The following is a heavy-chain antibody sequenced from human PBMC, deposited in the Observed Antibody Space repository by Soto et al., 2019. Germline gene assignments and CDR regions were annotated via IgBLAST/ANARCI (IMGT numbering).Heavy chain of an antibody. J-gene: IGHJ3*02. V-gene: IGHV1-69*06. CDR1: GGTFN. D-gene: IGHD7-27*01. CDR2: IIPVIDTA. CDR3: ARGSGADAFNI. Sequence: SVKVSCKVSGGTFNIRWVRQAPGQGLEWMGGIIPVIDTANYARKFQGRVVISADRATNIVYMEMMSLTLEDTAVYYCARGSGADAFNIWRQGTMVTFSS.